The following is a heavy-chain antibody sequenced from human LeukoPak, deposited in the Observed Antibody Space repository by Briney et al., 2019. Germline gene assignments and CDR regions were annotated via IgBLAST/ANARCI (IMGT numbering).Heavy chain of an antibody. Sequence: GSLRLSCAASGFTVSSNYMSWVRQAPGRGLEWVSVIYSGGSTYYADSVKGRFAISRDNSKNTLFLQMNSLRAGDTAVYYCARGTVTMVDYWGQGTLVTVSS. J-gene: IGHJ4*02. CDR2: IYSGGST. D-gene: IGHD3-10*01. CDR3: ARGTVTMVDY. V-gene: IGHV3-66*01. CDR1: GFTVSSNY.